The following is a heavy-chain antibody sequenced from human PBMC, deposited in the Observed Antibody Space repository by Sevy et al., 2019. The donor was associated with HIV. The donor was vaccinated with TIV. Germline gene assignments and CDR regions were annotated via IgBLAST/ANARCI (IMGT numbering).Heavy chain of an antibody. CDR3: ARTRPCGGGCYYFDS. CDR1: GFMFDDFG. CDR2: INWNGAGT. D-gene: IGHD2-21*01. Sequence: GGSLRLSCEASGFMFDDFGLNWVRQPPGKGLEWVSDINWNGAGTGYADSVRGRFTISRDNARNSLYLRMNNLRADDTAFYFCARTRPCGGGCYYFDSWGQGTLVTVSS. V-gene: IGHV3-20*04. J-gene: IGHJ4*02.